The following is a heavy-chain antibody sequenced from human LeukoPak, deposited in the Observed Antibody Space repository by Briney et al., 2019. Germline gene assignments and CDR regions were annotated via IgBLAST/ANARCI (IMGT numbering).Heavy chain of an antibody. Sequence: ASVKVSCKASGYTFTSYGISWVRQAPGQGLEWMGWIGAYNGNTNYAQKLQGRVTMTTDTSTSTAYMELRSLRSDDTAVYYCARVGDSSGWYRSFDYWGQGTLVTVSP. CDR2: IGAYNGNT. V-gene: IGHV1-18*01. D-gene: IGHD6-19*01. CDR1: GYTFTSYG. J-gene: IGHJ4*02. CDR3: ARVGDSSGWYRSFDY.